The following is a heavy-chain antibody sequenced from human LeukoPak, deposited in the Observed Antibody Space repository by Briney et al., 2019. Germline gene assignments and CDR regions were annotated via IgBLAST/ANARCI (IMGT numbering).Heavy chain of an antibody. CDR1: GFTFSSYA. V-gene: IGHV3-30-3*01. CDR3: ARAGTGLYYYYGMDV. CDR2: ISYDGSNK. J-gene: IGHJ6*02. D-gene: IGHD6-19*01. Sequence: GRSLRLSCAASGFTFSSYAMHWVRQAPGKGLEWVAVISYDGSNKYCADSVKGRFTISRDNSKNTLYLQMNSLRAEDTAVYYCARAGTGLYYYYGMDVWGQGTTVTVSS.